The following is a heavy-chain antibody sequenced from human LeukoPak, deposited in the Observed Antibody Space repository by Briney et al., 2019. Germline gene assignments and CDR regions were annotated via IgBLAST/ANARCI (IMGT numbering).Heavy chain of an antibody. CDR3: ARDFLGESGAAGC. CDR1: GFTFSSYT. J-gene: IGHJ4*02. V-gene: IGHV3-21*01. D-gene: IGHD3-10*01. Sequence: PGESLRLSCTGSGFTFSSYTMNWVRQAPGQGPEWVSSISPSGSSTWNADSVRGRFSISRDNGKSSVYLQMNSLRGEDTAVYYCARDFLGESGAAGCWGQGTLVTVSS. CDR2: ISPSGSST.